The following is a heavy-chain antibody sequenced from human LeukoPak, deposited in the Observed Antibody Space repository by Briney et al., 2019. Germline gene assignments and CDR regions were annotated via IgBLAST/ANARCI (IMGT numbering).Heavy chain of an antibody. CDR3: ARVRIHHYFDY. CDR2: IYYSGST. J-gene: IGHJ4*02. CDR1: GGSISSYY. Sequence: SETLSLTCTVSGGSISSYYWSWIRQPPGKGLEWIGYIYYSGSTNYNPSLKSRVTISVDTSKNQFSLKLSSATAADTAVYYCARVRIHHYFDYWGQGTLVTVSS. V-gene: IGHV4-59*01. D-gene: IGHD2/OR15-2a*01.